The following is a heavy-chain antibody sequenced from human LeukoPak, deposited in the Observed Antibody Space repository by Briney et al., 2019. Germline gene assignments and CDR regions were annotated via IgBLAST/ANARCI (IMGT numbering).Heavy chain of an antibody. CDR3: VRVPSGDVTVDYYYYMDV. CDR2: ISAYNGNT. V-gene: IGHV1-18*01. Sequence: ASVKVSCKASGYTFTCYGISWVRQAPGQGLEWMGWISAYNGNTNYAQKLQGRVTMTTDTSTSTAYMELRSLRSDDTAVYYCVRVPSGDVTVDYYYYMDVWGKGTTVTVSS. D-gene: IGHD7-27*01. CDR1: GYTFTCYG. J-gene: IGHJ6*03.